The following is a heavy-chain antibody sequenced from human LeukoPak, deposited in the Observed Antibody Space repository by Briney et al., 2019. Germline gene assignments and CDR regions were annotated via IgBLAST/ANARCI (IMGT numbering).Heavy chain of an antibody. CDR1: GYTFTNYF. V-gene: IGHV1-46*01. D-gene: IGHD2-2*01. CDR3: ARERGSCDF. J-gene: IGHJ4*02. Sequence: ASVTLSFKAAGYTFTNYFMHWVRQAPGQGLEWMGLINPGSGSTTYAQTFQGRVTMTRDTSTSTVYMELSSLRSEDTAVYYCARERGSCDFWGQGTLVTVSS. CDR2: INPGSGST.